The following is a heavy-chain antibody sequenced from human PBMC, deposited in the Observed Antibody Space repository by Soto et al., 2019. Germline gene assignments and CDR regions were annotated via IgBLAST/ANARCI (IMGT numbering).Heavy chain of an antibody. D-gene: IGHD6-19*01. Sequence: GGSLIHSFSATGLTFNTYNMNWVRQAPGKGLEWVSSISSSSAYIYYADSVKGRFTISRDNAKNLLFLQMNSLRAEDTAVYYCARDGGSGLSWFDPWGQGTQVTVSS. CDR2: ISSSSAYI. CDR3: ARDGGSGLSWFDP. J-gene: IGHJ5*02. CDR1: GLTFNTYN. V-gene: IGHV3-21*01.